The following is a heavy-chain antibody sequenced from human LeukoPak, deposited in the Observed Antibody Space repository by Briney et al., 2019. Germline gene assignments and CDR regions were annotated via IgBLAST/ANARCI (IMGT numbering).Heavy chain of an antibody. CDR2: TSSSSSSI. CDR3: ARLGSSWYSFDY. J-gene: IGHJ4*02. Sequence: GGSLRLSCAASGFTFSDSYMSWIRQAPGKGLEWVSFTSSSSSSIYHTDSVKGRFTISRDNAKNSLYLQMNSLRAEDTAVYYCARLGSSWYSFDYWGQGTLVTVSS. V-gene: IGHV3-11*01. D-gene: IGHD6-13*01. CDR1: GFTFSDSY.